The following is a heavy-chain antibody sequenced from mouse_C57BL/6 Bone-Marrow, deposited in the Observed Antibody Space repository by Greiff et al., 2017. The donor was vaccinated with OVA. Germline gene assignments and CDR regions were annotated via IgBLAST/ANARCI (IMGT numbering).Heavy chain of an antibody. Sequence: VQLQQPGAELVRPGTSVKLSCKASGYTFTSYWMHWVKQRPGQGLEWIGVIDPSDSYTNYNQKFKGKATLTVDTSSSTAYMQLSSLTSEDSAVYYGARREIYYDYDGLAMDYWGQGTSVTVSS. D-gene: IGHD2-4*01. CDR1: GYTFTSYW. CDR3: ARREIYYDYDGLAMDY. V-gene: IGHV1-59*01. CDR2: IDPSDSYT. J-gene: IGHJ4*01.